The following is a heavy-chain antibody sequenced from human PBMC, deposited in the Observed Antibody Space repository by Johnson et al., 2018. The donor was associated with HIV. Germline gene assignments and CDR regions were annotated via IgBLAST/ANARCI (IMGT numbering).Heavy chain of an antibody. Sequence: VQLVESGGGLVQPGGSLRLSCVASGFSFADYGMSWVRQGPGKGLEWVSGINWNGDRIGYADSVKGRFTISRDNAKNSLFLQMSSLGAEDTALYYCAKERRNYLVFGAFDIWGQGTMVTVSS. CDR3: AKERRNYLVFGAFDI. CDR1: GFSFADYG. CDR2: INWNGDRI. J-gene: IGHJ3*02. D-gene: IGHD1-7*01. V-gene: IGHV3-20*04.